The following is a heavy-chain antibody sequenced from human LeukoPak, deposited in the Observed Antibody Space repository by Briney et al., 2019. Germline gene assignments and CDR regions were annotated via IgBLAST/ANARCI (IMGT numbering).Heavy chain of an antibody. CDR3: AKAPPSGGAAAGAFFEYFQH. J-gene: IGHJ1*01. Sequence: PGGSLRLSCAASGFTVSSNYMSWVRQAPGKGLEWVSVIYSGGSTYYADSVKGRFTISRDNSKNTLYLQMNSLRAEDTAVYYCAKAPPSGGAAAGAFFEYFQHWGQGTLVTVSS. CDR1: GFTVSSNY. CDR2: IYSGGST. D-gene: IGHD6-13*01. V-gene: IGHV3-53*05.